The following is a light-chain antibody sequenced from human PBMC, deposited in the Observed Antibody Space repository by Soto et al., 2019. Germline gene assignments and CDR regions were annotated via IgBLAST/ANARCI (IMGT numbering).Light chain of an antibody. CDR1: QSVGSY. Sequence: EIVLIQSPATLSLSPGERATLSCRASQSVGSYLGWYQQKPGQAPRLLIYDVFHRAPGIPARFSGSGSGTDFTLTISSLEPEDFAVYYCQQRSNWSPVTFGQGTRLEIK. J-gene: IGKJ5*01. V-gene: IGKV3-11*01. CDR2: DVF. CDR3: QQRSNWSPVT.